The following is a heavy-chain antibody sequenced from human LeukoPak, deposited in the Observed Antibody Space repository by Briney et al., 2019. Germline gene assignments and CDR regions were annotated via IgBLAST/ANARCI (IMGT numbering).Heavy chain of an antibody. D-gene: IGHD3-10*01. Sequence: ASVKVSCKASGYTFTSYGISWVRQAPGQGLEWMGWISAYNGHTDYAQKLQGRVTMTTDTSTSTAYMELRSLRSDDTAVYYCARDLGTFGELFPWGQGTLVTVSS. CDR1: GYTFTSYG. V-gene: IGHV1-18*01. CDR2: ISAYNGHT. CDR3: ARDLGTFGELFP. J-gene: IGHJ5*02.